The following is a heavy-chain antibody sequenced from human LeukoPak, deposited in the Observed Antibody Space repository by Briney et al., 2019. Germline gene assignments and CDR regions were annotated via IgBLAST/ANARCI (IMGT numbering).Heavy chain of an antibody. J-gene: IGHJ6*03. CDR2: IYTSGST. CDR3: AREGNLGEPYYYYYMDV. CDR1: GGSISSYY. Sequence: SETLSLTCTVSGGSISSYYWSWIRQPPGKGLEWIGYIYTSGSTNYNPSLKSRVTISVDTSKNQFSLKLSSVTAADTAVYYCAREGNLGEPYYYYYMDVWGKGTMVTVSS. V-gene: IGHV4-4*09. D-gene: IGHD3-10*01.